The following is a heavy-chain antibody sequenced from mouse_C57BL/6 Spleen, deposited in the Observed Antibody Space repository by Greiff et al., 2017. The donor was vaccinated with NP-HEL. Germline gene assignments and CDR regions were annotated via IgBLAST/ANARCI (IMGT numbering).Heavy chain of an antibody. CDR3: ARRGEYFDV. V-gene: IGHV1-69*01. CDR1: GYTFTSYW. Sequence: QVQLKQPGAELVMPGASVKLSCKASGYTFTSYWMHWVKQRPGQGLEWIGEIDPSDSYTNYNQKFKGKSTLTVDKSSSTAYMQLSSLTSEDSAVYYCARRGEYFDVWGTGTTVTVSS. CDR2: IDPSDSYT. J-gene: IGHJ1*03.